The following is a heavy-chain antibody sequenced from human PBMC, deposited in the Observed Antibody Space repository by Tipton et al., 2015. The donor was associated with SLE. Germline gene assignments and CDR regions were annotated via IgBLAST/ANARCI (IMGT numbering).Heavy chain of an antibody. J-gene: IGHJ4*02. Sequence: SLRLSCAASGFTFSSYAMQWVRQAPGKGLEWVAVISYDGSNKYYADSVKGRFTISRDNAKNSLYLQMNSLRAEDTAVYYCARVDTAMAVDYWGQGTLVTVSS. CDR3: ARVDTAMAVDY. V-gene: IGHV3-30-3*01. CDR1: GFTFSSYA. CDR2: ISYDGSNK. D-gene: IGHD5-18*01.